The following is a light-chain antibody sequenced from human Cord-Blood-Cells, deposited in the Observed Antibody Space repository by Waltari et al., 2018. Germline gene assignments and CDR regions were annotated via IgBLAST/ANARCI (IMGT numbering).Light chain of an antibody. V-gene: IGKV1-5*01. J-gene: IGKJ1*01. CDR3: QQYNSYSWT. CDR1: QSISSW. CDR2: DAS. Sequence: DIQMTQCRSTLSACVGDRVTITCRASQSISSWLAWYQQRPGKAPKLLIYDASSLESGVPSRFSGSGSGTEFTLTISSLQPDDFATYYCQQYNSYSWTFGQGTKVEIK.